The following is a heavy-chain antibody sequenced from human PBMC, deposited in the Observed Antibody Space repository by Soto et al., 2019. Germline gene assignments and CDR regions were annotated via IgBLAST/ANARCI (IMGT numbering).Heavy chain of an antibody. Sequence: PGGSLRLSCAASGFTFSSYAMHWVRQAPGKGLEYVSAISSNGGSTYYAAPVKGRFIISRDDSKNMAYLQMNSLKIEDTALYYCTTGYGSDWYGWGQGTLVTVSS. CDR2: ISSNGGST. V-gene: IGHV3-64*04. CDR1: GFTFSSYA. D-gene: IGHD6-19*01. CDR3: TTGYGSDWYG. J-gene: IGHJ4*02.